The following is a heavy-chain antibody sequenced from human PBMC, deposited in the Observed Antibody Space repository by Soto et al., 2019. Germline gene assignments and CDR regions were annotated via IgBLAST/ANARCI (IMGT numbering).Heavy chain of an antibody. Sequence: PAGSMRLSCAASGFTFSSYAMHWVRQAPGKGLEWVAVISYDGSNKYYADSVKGRFTISRDNSKNTLYLQMNSLRAEDTAVYYCARDDYDFWSGYYTYGMDVWGQGTTVTVSS. CDR2: ISYDGSNK. CDR1: GFTFSSYA. J-gene: IGHJ6*02. D-gene: IGHD3-3*01. V-gene: IGHV3-30-3*01. CDR3: ARDDYDFWSGYYTYGMDV.